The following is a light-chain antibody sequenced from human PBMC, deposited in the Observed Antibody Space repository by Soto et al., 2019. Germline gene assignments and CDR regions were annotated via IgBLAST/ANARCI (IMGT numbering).Light chain of an antibody. CDR3: QQYFSSLSYT. Sequence: DIVMTQSPDSLAVSLGERATINCKSRQSVLSSSNNKNYLAWYQQKPGQPPRLLIYWASTRASGVPDRFSGSGSWTDFTLTISSLQAEDVAVYYCQQYFSSLSYTFGQGTKLEIK. CDR1: QSVLSSSNNKNY. CDR2: WAS. V-gene: IGKV4-1*01. J-gene: IGKJ2*01.